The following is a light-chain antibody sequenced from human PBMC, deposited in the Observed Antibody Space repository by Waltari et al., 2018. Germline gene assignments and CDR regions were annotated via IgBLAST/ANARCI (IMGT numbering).Light chain of an antibody. CDR2: EDN. J-gene: IGLJ7*01. CDR1: SSNIGNNY. Sequence: QSVLTQPPSVSAAPGQRVTISCSGGSSNIGNNYVSWYRQFPGTAPKLLIYEDNEVPSGVPGRFCGSKSGTSATLDITGLQAGDEADYYCGTWDSSLSGAVFGGGTHLTVL. V-gene: IGLV1-51*02. CDR3: GTWDSSLSGAV.